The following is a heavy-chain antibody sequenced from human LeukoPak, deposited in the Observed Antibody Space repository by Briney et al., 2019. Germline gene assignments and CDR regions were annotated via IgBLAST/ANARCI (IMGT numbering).Heavy chain of an antibody. CDR1: EFTFISYA. Sequence: SGGSLRLSCAGPEFTFISYALSWVRQAPGKGLEWVSGITGNGVSTYYADSVKGRFTISRDNSKNTLHLQMNSLRDEDTAVYYCAKGLGVDNWFDPWGQGTLVTVSS. J-gene: IGHJ5*02. CDR3: AKGLGVDNWFDP. V-gene: IGHV3-23*01. CDR2: ITGNGVST.